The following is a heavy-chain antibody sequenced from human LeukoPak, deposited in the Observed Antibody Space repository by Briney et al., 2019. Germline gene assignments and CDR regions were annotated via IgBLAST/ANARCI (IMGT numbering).Heavy chain of an antibody. J-gene: IGHJ4*02. V-gene: IGHV4-34*01. Sequence: SETLSLTCAVYGGSFSGYYWSRIRQPPGKGLEWIGEINHSGSTNYNPSLKSRVTISVDTSKNQFSLKLSSVTAADTAVYYCARGLSPILTGYWLFDYWGQGTLVTVSS. CDR2: INHSGST. CDR1: GGSFSGYY. CDR3: ARGLSPILTGYWLFDY. D-gene: IGHD3-9*01.